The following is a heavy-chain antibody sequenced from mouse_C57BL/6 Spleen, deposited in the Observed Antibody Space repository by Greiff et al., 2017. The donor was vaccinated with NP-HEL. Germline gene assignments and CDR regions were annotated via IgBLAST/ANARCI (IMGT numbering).Heavy chain of an antibody. CDR2: IYPGSGST. D-gene: IGHD1-1*01. Sequence: QVQLQQPGAELVKPGASVKMSCKASGYTFTSYWITWVKQRPGQGLEWIGDIYPGSGSTNYNEKFKSKATLTVDTSSSTAYMQLSSLTSEDSAVYYCARLPATVGYFDGWGTGTTVTVSS. CDR1: GYTFTSYW. J-gene: IGHJ1*03. CDR3: ARLPATVGYFDG. V-gene: IGHV1-55*01.